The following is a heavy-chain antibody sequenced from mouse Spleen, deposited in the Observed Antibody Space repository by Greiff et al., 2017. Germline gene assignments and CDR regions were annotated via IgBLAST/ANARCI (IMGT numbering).Heavy chain of an antibody. V-gene: IGHV1-59*01. CDR1: GYTFTSYW. D-gene: IGHD3-1*01. CDR2: IDPSDSYT. Sequence: QVQLQQPGAELVRPGTSVKLSCKASGYTFTSYWMHWVKQRPGQGLEWIGVIDPSDSYTNYNQKFKGKATLTVDTSSSTAYMQLSSLTSEDSAVYYCGSGHYFDYWGQGTTLTVSS. CDR3: GSGHYFDY. J-gene: IGHJ2*01.